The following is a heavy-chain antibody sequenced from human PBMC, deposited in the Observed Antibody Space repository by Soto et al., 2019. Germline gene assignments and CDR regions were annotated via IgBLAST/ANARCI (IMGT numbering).Heavy chain of an antibody. V-gene: IGHV4-34*01. CDR1: GGSLSDYF. CDR3: ARHSNKWGYGFDY. CDR2: INHRGSI. Sequence: SETLSLTCVVSGGSLSDYFGSWIRQPPGKALEWIGEINHRGSINYNPSLKSRVTVSLDRPKSQFSLTLSSVTAADTAVYYCARHSNKWGYGFDYWGQGTLVTVSS. D-gene: IGHD3-22*01. J-gene: IGHJ4*02.